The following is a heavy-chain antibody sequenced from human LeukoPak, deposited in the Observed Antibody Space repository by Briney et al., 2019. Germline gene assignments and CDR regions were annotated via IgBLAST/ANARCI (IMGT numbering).Heavy chain of an antibody. CDR1: GYTFTSYG. CDR3: ARDEGSGPPRSRYFDL. Sequence: ASVKVSCKASGYTFTSYGISWVRQAPGQGLEWMGWISAYNGNTNYAQKLQGRVTMTTDTSTSTAYTELRSLRSDDTAVYYCARDEGSGPPRSRYFDLWGRGNLVTVSS. V-gene: IGHV1-18*01. CDR2: ISAYNGNT. J-gene: IGHJ2*01. D-gene: IGHD3-10*01.